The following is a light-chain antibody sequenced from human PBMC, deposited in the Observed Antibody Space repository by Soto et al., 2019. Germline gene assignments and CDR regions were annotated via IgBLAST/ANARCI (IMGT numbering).Light chain of an antibody. CDR2: DND. CDR1: SSSIGSHS. V-gene: IGLV1-51*01. CDR3: GTLDRSLRAGV. Sequence: QSVLTQPPSVSATPGQTVTISCSGSSSSIGSHSVSWYQLLPGTAPRLLIYDNDKRPSDIPDRFSGSKSGTSATLGITGLQSGDEADYFCGTLDRSLRAGVFGTGTKLTVL. J-gene: IGLJ1*01.